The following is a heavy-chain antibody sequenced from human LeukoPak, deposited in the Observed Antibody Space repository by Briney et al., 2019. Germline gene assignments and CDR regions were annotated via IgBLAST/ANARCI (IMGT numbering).Heavy chain of an antibody. V-gene: IGHV3-9*01. J-gene: IGHJ6*02. CDR1: GFTFDDYA. Sequence: GGSLRLSCTVSGFTFDDYAMHWVRHTPGKGLEWVAGITWNRDNIGYGDSVKGRFTISRDNVKNVLYLQMNSLRPEDTALYYCAKDLSSAITSALVLDVWGQGTTVIVSS. D-gene: IGHD3-22*01. CDR3: AKDLSSAITSALVLDV. CDR2: ITWNRDNI.